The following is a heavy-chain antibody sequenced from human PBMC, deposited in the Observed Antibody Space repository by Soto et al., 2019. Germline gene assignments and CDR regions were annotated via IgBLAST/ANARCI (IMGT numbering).Heavy chain of an antibody. D-gene: IGHD3-22*01. CDR1: GYTFTSYG. V-gene: IGHV1-18*01. CDR2: ISAYNGNT. CDR3: ARDPNDSSGYFPYYYYYYVMDV. Sequence: GASVKVSCKASGYTFTSYGISWVRQAPGQGLEWMGWISAYNGNTNYAQKLQGRVTMTTDTSTSTAYMELRSLRSDDTAVYYCARDPNDSSGYFPYYYYYYVMDVWGQGSTVTGSS. J-gene: IGHJ6*02.